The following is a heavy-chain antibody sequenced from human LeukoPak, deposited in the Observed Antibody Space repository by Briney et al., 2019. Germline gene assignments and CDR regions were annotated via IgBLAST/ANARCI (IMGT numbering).Heavy chain of an antibody. CDR2: IIPILGIA. Sequence: ASVKVSCKASGGTFSSYAISWVRQAAGQGLEWMGRIIPILGIANYAQKFQGRVTITADKSTSTAYMELSSLRSEDTAVYYCARCTVRGDFDYWGQGTLVTVSS. V-gene: IGHV1-69*04. J-gene: IGHJ4*02. CDR1: GGTFSSYA. CDR3: ARCTVRGDFDY. D-gene: IGHD3-10*01.